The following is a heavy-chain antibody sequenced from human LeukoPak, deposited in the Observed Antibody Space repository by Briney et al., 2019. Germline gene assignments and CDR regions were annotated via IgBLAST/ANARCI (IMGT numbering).Heavy chain of an antibody. V-gene: IGHV3-11*01. CDR3: ARDSRGAFDI. D-gene: IGHD3-9*01. CDR2: ISSDGSTV. CDR1: GFTFSDYY. Sequence: GGSLRLSCAASGFTFSDYYINWIRQAPGKGLEWISYISSDGSTVYSADSVKGRFTVSRDNAYHSLYLQMNSLRAKDTAVYYCARDSRGAFDIWGQGALVTVPS. J-gene: IGHJ4*02.